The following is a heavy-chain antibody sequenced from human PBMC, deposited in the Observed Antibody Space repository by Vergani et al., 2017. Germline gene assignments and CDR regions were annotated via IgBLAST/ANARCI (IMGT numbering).Heavy chain of an antibody. CDR1: GYTFTVSDHY. J-gene: IGHJ4*02. CDR2: INPDSGGT. CDR3: SRVSVRELLGFYY. V-gene: IGHV1-2*02. Sequence: QVQLVQSGTEVKNPGASVKVSCKASGYTFTVSDHYINWVRQAPGQGLEWMGWINPDSGGTHYAQKFRCRVTLTRDTSITTAYMELRTLTSDDTAVYFCSRVSVRELLGFYYWGQGTLVTVSS. D-gene: IGHD1-7*01.